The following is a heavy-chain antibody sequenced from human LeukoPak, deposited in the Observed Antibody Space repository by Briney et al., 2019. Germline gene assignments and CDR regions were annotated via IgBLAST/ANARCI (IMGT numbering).Heavy chain of an antibody. V-gene: IGHV4-59*11. J-gene: IGHJ4*02. CDR3: ARGVTTHYSLFESDGLFVGPLDS. D-gene: IGHD4-17*01. CDR2: LHHTGST. Sequence: SETLSLTCSVSGGSISRHHWNWIRQAPGKGLEWVGFLHHTGSTNYNPSLKNRVTISGDTSKNQVSLILISVTAADTAVYYCARGVTTHYSLFESDGLFVGPLDSWGQGTLVTVSS. CDR1: GGSISRHH.